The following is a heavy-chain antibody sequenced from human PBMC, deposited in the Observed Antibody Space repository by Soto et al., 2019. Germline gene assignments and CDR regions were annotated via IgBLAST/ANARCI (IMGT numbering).Heavy chain of an antibody. D-gene: IGHD1-20*01. V-gene: IGHV3-30*18. CDR3: AKGRRTGITGTKGWFDP. J-gene: IGHJ5*02. CDR2: ISYDGSNK. CDR1: GFTFSSYG. Sequence: GGSLRLSCAASGFTFSSYGMHWVRQAPGKGLEWVAVISYDGSNKYYADSVKGRFTISRDNSKNTLYLQMNSLRAEDTAVYYCAKGRRTGITGTKGWFDPWGQGTLVTVSS.